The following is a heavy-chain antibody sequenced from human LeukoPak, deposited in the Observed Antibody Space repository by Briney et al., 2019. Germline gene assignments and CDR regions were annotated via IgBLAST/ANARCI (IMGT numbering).Heavy chain of an antibody. CDR2: IGPYNGNA. CDR3: VRDGYVDL. D-gene: IGHD6-13*01. J-gene: IGHJ2*01. Sequence: ASVKVSCKASGYTFTSYGLAWVRQAPGQGLEWIGWIGPYNGNADYAQDLQGRVTMTTDTSTSTAYMELRSLRSDDTGVYYCVRDGYVDLWGRGTLVTVSS. V-gene: IGHV1-18*01. CDR1: GYTFTSYG.